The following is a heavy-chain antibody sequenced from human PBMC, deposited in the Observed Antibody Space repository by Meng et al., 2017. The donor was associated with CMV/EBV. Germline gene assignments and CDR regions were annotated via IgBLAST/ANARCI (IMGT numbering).Heavy chain of an antibody. Sequence: GGSLRLSCAASGFTFSDYYMSWIRQAPGKGLEWVSSISSSSSYIYYADSVKGRFTISRDNAKNSLYLQMNSLRAEDTAVYYCARYPFGSHVYDSSGYGMDVWGQGTTVTVSS. CDR1: GFTFSDYY. J-gene: IGHJ6*02. CDR3: ARYPFGSHVYDSSGYGMDV. V-gene: IGHV3-11*06. D-gene: IGHD3-22*01. CDR2: ISSSSSYI.